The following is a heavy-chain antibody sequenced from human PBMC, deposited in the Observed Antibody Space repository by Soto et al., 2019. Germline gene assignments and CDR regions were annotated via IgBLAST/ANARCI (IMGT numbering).Heavy chain of an antibody. J-gene: IGHJ5*02. CDR1: GFTFSSYA. D-gene: IGHD1-7*01. CDR2: ISGSGGST. V-gene: IGHV3-23*01. Sequence: PGGSLRLSCAASGFTFSSYAMSWVRQAPGKGLEWVSAISGSGGSTYYADSVKGRFTISRDNSKNTLYLQMNSLRAEDTAVYYCAKDPSVTGTTSRVWSDPWGQGTLVTVSS. CDR3: AKDPSVTGTTSRVWSDP.